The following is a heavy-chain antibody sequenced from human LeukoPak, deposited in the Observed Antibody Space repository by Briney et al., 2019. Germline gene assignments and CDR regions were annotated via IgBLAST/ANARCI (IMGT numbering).Heavy chain of an antibody. CDR3: AKTGSWGSSNYYFDY. J-gene: IGHJ4*02. V-gene: IGHV3-30*02. D-gene: IGHD2-15*01. CDR2: IRYDGGKK. CDR1: GFTFSSYG. Sequence: GSLRLSCAASGFTFSSYGMHWVRQAPGKGLEWVAFIRYDGGKKYYADSVKGRFTISRDNSKNTLYLQMNSLRAEDTALYYCAKTGSWGSSNYYFDYWGQGTLVTVSS.